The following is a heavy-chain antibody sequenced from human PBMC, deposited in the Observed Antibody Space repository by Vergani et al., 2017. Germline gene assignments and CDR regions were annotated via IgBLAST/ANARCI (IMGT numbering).Heavy chain of an antibody. CDR1: GFTFSSYA. Sequence: QVQLVESGGGVVQPGRSLRLSCAASGFTFSSYAMHWVRQAPGKGLEWVAVISYDGSNKYYADSVKGRFTISRDNAKNSLYLQMNSLRAEDTAVYYCARSYDTYCGGDCYSSGKAFDIWGQGTMVTVSS. J-gene: IGHJ3*02. CDR2: ISYDGSNK. V-gene: IGHV3-30-3*01. CDR3: ARSYDTYCGGDCYSSGKAFDI. D-gene: IGHD2-21*02.